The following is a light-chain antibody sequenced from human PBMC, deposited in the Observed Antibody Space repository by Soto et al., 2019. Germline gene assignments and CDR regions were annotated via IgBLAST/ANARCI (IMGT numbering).Light chain of an antibody. Sequence: QSALTQPASVSGSPGQSITISCTGTSSDVGGYNYVSWYQQHPGKAPKLVIHDVSNRPSGVSDRFSGSKSGNTASLTISDLQAEDEADYYCSSHTSSRTYVFGPGTKLTVL. CDR1: SSDVGGYNY. J-gene: IGLJ1*01. V-gene: IGLV2-14*03. CDR3: SSHTSSRTYV. CDR2: DVS.